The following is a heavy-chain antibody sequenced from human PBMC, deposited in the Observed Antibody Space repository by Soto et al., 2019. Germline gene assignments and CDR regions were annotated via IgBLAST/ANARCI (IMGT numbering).Heavy chain of an antibody. J-gene: IGHJ4*02. D-gene: IGHD6-13*01. CDR3: ARDTPFQAAGYFDY. Sequence: GGSLRLSCAASGFTFSSYSMNWVRQAPGKGLEWVSSISSSSSYIYYADSVKGRFTISRDNAKNSLYLQMNSLRAEDTAVYYCARDTPFQAAGYFDYWGQGTLVTVSS. V-gene: IGHV3-21*01. CDR2: ISSSSSYI. CDR1: GFTFSSYS.